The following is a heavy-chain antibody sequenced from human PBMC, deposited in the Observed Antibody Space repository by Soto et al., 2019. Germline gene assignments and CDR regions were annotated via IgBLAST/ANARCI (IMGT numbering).Heavy chain of an antibody. Sequence: EVHLVESGGGLVKPGGSLRLSCAASGFTFSNAWINWVRQAPGKGLEWVGRIKSKTDGGTTDFDAPVKGRFGLTRDDSKDMVYLQMNGLKTEDTGIYYCTTESDITRIGVRFDYWGHGTRVTVCS. CDR3: TTESDITRIGVRFDY. D-gene: IGHD3-9*01. CDR1: GFTFSNAW. J-gene: IGHJ4*01. V-gene: IGHV3-15*07. CDR2: IKSKTDGGTT.